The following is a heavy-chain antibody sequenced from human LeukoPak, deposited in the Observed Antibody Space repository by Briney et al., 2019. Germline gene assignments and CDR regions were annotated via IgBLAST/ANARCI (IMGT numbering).Heavy chain of an antibody. J-gene: IGHJ4*02. V-gene: IGHV4-31*03. CDR3: ARSGLYYPGSGSFDY. CDR1: GDSVTSGGYY. CDR2: IYYTGST. Sequence: PSETLSLTCTVSGDSVTSGGYYWNWIRQHPVKGLEWIGYIYYTGSTNYNPSPKSRINISADTSKNQFPLKLKSVTAADTAIYYCARSGLYYPGSGSFDYWGQGALVTVSS. D-gene: IGHD3-10*01.